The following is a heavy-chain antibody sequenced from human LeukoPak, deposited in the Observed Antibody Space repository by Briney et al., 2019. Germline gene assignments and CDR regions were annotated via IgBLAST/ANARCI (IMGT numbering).Heavy chain of an antibody. CDR2: IIPILGIA. Sequence: SVKVSCKASGGTFSSYAISWVRQAPGQGLEWMGRIIPILGIANYAQKFQGRVTITADESTSTAYMELSSLRSEDTAVYYCARDHYDFWSGRKYYFDYWGQGTLVTVSS. V-gene: IGHV1-69*04. CDR3: ARDHYDFWSGRKYYFDY. D-gene: IGHD3-3*01. CDR1: GGTFSSYA. J-gene: IGHJ4*02.